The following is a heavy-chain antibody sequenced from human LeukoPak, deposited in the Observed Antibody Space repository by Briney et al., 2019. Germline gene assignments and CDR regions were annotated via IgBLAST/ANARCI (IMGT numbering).Heavy chain of an antibody. D-gene: IGHD3-22*01. V-gene: IGHV4-34*01. Sequence: SETLSLTCAVYGGSFSGYYWSWIRQPPGKGLEWIGEINHSGSTNYNPSLKSRVTISVDTSKNQFSLKLSSETAADTAVYYCAIKTYYYDSSGYWETDYWGQGTLVTVSS. CDR2: INHSGST. J-gene: IGHJ4*02. CDR3: AIKTYYYDSSGYWETDY. CDR1: GGSFSGYY.